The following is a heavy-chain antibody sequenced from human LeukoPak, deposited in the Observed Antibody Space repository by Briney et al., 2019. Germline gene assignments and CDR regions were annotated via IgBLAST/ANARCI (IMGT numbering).Heavy chain of an antibody. Sequence: PSETLSLTCTVSGGSISSGTYYWGWIRQPPGKGLEWIGSVYHSGSTYYNPSLKSRVTISVDMSKNQFSLKLTSVTAADTAVYYCAKVRRSYNYYMDVWGKGTTVTVSS. CDR2: VYHSGST. V-gene: IGHV4-39*07. CDR1: GGSISSGTYY. CDR3: AKVRRSYNYYMDV. J-gene: IGHJ6*03.